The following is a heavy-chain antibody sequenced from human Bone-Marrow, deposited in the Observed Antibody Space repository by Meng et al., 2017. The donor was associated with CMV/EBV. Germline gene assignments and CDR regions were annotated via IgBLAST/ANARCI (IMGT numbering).Heavy chain of an antibody. CDR2: IKSKTDGGTI. V-gene: IGHV3-15*01. Sequence: CAVAGLTCSNAWMSWVRQAPGKGLEWVGRIKSKTDGGTIDYAAPVKGRFTMSRDDSKNTLYLQMNSLKTEDTAVYYCTANSGYGFDYWGQGTLVTVSS. D-gene: IGHD5-12*01. CDR3: TANSGYGFDY. CDR1: GLTCSNAW. J-gene: IGHJ4*02.